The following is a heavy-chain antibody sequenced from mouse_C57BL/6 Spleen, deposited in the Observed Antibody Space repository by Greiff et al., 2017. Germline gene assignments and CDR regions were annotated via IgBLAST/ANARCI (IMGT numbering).Heavy chain of an antibody. J-gene: IGHJ2*01. D-gene: IGHD2-4*01. Sequence: VQLQQPGAELVKPGASVKLSCKASGYTFTSYWMHWVTQRPGRGLEWIGRIDPNSGGTKYNEKFKSKATLTVDKPSSTAYMQLSSLTSEDSAVYYCARKLYNDYADEGCDYWGQGTTLTVSS. V-gene: IGHV1-72*01. CDR1: GYTFTSYW. CDR3: ARKLYNDYADEGCDY. CDR2: IDPNSGGT.